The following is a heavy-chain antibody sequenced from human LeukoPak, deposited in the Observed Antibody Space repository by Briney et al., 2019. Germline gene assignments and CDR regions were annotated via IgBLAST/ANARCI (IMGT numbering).Heavy chain of an antibody. CDR3: AKDWSPTLTGYYFYFDS. CDR2: ISFDGSNK. J-gene: IGHJ4*02. V-gene: IGHV3-30*18. D-gene: IGHD3-9*01. CDR1: GFTFSTYG. Sequence: PGGSLRLSCAASGFTFSTYGMHWVRQAPGKGLEWVAVISFDGSNKYYAHSVKGRFTISRDNSKNTLYLQMNSLRDEDTAVYFCAKDWSPTLTGYYFYFDSWGQGTLVTVSS.